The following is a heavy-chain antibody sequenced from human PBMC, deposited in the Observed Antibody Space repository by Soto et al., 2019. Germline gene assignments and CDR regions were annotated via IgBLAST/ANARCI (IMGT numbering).Heavy chain of an antibody. Sequence: QVQLQQWGAGLLKPSETLSLTCAVYGGSFSGYYWSWIRQPPGKGLEWIGEINHSGSTNYNPSLKSRVTISVDTFKNQFSLKLSSVTAADTAVYYCARGPHVLRFLEWLLDGMDVWGQGTTVTVSS. CDR1: GGSFSGYY. CDR2: INHSGST. CDR3: ARGPHVLRFLEWLLDGMDV. V-gene: IGHV4-34*01. J-gene: IGHJ6*02. D-gene: IGHD3-3*01.